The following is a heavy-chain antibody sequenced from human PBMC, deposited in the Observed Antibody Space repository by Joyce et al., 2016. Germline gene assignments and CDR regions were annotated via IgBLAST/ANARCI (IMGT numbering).Heavy chain of an antibody. CDR2: ITRSSNYI. CDR3: VREVDYSDYWDY. V-gene: IGHV3-21*01. D-gene: IGHD4-11*01. CDR1: GFMFRAYT. Sequence: EVQLVDSGGGLVKSGESLRLSCAASGFMFRAYTMNWVRQAPGKGLEWVSSITRSSNYIYYADSLRGRFTISRDNAKNSLDLQVNSLRAEDTAVYYCVREVDYSDYWDYWGQGTLVTVSS. J-gene: IGHJ4*02.